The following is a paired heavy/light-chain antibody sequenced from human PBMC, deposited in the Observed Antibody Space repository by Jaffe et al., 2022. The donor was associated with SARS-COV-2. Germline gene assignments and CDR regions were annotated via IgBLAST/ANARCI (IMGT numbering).Light chain of an antibody. CDR1: QGIRSY. Sequence: DVQLTQSPSFLSAYVGDRVAITCRASQGIRSYLAWYQQRPGKAPKLLIYNAATLQSGVPSRFSGSGSGTEFTLTISSLQPEDFATYYCQQIDSPNTFGQGTKLEI. V-gene: IGKV1-9*01. J-gene: IGKJ2*01. CDR3: QQIDSPNT. CDR2: NAA.
Heavy chain of an antibody. CDR1: GYRFATYW. CDR3: ARQNIEGPTWGAFDI. CDR2: IYPGDSDT. Sequence: EVQLVQSGPEVKKPGESLRLSCKASGYRFATYWIGWVRQMPGKGLEWMGVIYPGDSDTRYSPSFEGQVSISADKSITTVFLQWSSLKASDTAIYYCARQNIEGPTWGAFDIWGQGTLVTVSS. V-gene: IGHV5-51*01. J-gene: IGHJ3*02. D-gene: IGHD1-26*01.